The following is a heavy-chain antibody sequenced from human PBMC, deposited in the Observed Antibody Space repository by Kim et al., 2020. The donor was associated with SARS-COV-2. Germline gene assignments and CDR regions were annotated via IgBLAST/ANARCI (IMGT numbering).Heavy chain of an antibody. J-gene: IGHJ6*02. Sequence: SETLSLTCTVSGGSISSSSYYWGWIRQPPGKGLEWIGSIYYSGSTYYNPSLKSRVTISVDTSKNQFSLKLSSVTAADTAVYYCARPATYYDILTGYYNDGMDVWGQGTTVTVSS. V-gene: IGHV4-39*01. CDR1: GGSISSSSYY. CDR2: IYYSGST. CDR3: ARPATYYDILTGYYNDGMDV. D-gene: IGHD3-9*01.